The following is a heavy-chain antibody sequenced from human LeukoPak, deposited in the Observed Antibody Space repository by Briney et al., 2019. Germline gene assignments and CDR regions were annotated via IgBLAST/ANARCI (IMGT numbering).Heavy chain of an antibody. D-gene: IGHD6-13*01. CDR1: GFTFSSYA. Sequence: PGGSLRLSCAASGFTFSSYAMHWVRQAPGKGLEYVSAISSNGGSTYYANSVKGRFTISRDSSKNTLYLQMGSLRAEDMAVYYCAREAWLYSSGWYSFDYWGQGTLVTVSS. CDR3: AREAWLYSSGWYSFDY. V-gene: IGHV3-64*01. J-gene: IGHJ4*02. CDR2: ISSNGGST.